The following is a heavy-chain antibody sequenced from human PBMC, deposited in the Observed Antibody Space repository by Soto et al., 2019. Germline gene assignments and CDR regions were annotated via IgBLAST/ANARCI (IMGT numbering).Heavy chain of an antibody. CDR2: IGTAGDP. Sequence: PGGSLRLSCAASGFTFSSYDMHWVRQATGKGLEWVSAIGTAGDPYYPDSVKGRFTISRDNSKNTLYLQMNSLRAEDTAVYYCARIGCSTSCPIPYYYYGMEVWGQGTTVTVSS. CDR3: ARIGCSTSCPIPYYYYGMEV. J-gene: IGHJ6*02. CDR1: GFTFSSYD. V-gene: IGHV3-13*05. D-gene: IGHD2-2*01.